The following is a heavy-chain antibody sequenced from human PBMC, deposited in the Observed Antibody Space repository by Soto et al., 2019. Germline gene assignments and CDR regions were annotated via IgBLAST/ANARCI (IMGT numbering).Heavy chain of an antibody. D-gene: IGHD3-10*01. Sequence: SETLSLTCAVYGGSFSGYYWSWIRQPPGKGLEWIGEINHSGSTTYSPSLEGRVTISVDTSKNQFSLRLYSVTAADTALYYCVKGGSHWFDPWGQGALVTVSS. CDR2: INHSGST. CDR3: VKGGSHWFDP. CDR1: GGSFSGYY. J-gene: IGHJ5*02. V-gene: IGHV4-34*01.